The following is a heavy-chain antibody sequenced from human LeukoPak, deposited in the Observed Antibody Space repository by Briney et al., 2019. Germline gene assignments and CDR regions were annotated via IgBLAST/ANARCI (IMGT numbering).Heavy chain of an antibody. CDR1: GYTFTSYA. CDR2: INAGNGNT. CDR3: ARVYCSGGSCFSHWFDP. J-gene: IGHJ5*02. Sequence: ASVTVSFTASGYTFTSYAMHWVRQAPGQRLEWMGWINAGNGNTKYSQKFQGRVTITRDTSASTAYMELSSLRSEDTAVYYCARVYCSGGSCFSHWFDPWGQGTLVTVSS. D-gene: IGHD2-15*01. V-gene: IGHV1-3*01.